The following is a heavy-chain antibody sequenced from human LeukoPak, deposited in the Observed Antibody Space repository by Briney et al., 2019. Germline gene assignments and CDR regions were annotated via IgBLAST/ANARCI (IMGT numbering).Heavy chain of an antibody. CDR3: ARRPITMTGYRNAFDI. J-gene: IGHJ3*02. D-gene: IGHD3-22*01. V-gene: IGHV3-20*04. Sequence: PGGSLRLSCAASGFTFDDYGMSWVRQAPGKGLEWVSGINWNGGSTGYADSVKGRFTISRDNAKNSLYLQMNSLRAEDTALYYCARRPITMTGYRNAFDIWGQGTMVTVSS. CDR2: INWNGGST. CDR1: GFTFDDYG.